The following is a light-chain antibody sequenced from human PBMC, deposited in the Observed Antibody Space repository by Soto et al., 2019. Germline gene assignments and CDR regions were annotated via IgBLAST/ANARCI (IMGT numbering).Light chain of an antibody. CDR1: QSVNNNS. J-gene: IGKJ5*01. V-gene: IGKV3-20*01. CDR3: QYYGNSRIT. CDR2: AAS. Sequence: EIVLTQSPGTLSLSPGERVTLSCRASQSVNNNSLSWYQQKPGQPPRLLIYAASNGATGIPDRFSRSGSGTDFTLTINTLEPEDFIVYYCQYYGNSRITYGQGTRLEIK.